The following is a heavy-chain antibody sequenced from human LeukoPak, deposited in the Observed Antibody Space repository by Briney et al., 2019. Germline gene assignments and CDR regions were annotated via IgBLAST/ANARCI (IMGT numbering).Heavy chain of an antibody. V-gene: IGHV4-59*01. CDR1: GGSISSYY. Sequence: SETLSLTCTVSGGSISSYYWSWIRQPPGKGLEWIGYIYYSGSTNYNPSLKSRVTISVDTSKNQLSLKLSSVTAADTAVYYCARGGSSWTTNYYFDYWGQGTLVTVSS. J-gene: IGHJ4*02. CDR2: IYYSGST. CDR3: ARGGSSWTTNYYFDY. D-gene: IGHD6-13*01.